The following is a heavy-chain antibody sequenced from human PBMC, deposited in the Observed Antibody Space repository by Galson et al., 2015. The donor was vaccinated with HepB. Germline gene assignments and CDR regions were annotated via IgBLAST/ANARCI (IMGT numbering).Heavy chain of an antibody. CDR3: VKDQDDIFSPFYGLDV. J-gene: IGHJ6*02. CDR2: ITGSGDRT. D-gene: IGHD3-9*01. CDR1: GVTFSSYA. Sequence: SLRLSCAASGVTFSSYAMGWVRQAPGKGLQWVPGITGSGDRTHYADYVMGRFTISRDNSKNILFLQMSSLSAGGTAIYYCVKDQDDIFSPFYGLDVWGQETTVTVAS. V-gene: IGHV3-23*01.